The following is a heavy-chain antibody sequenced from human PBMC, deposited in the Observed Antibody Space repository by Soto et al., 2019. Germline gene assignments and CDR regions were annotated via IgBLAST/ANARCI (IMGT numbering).Heavy chain of an antibody. J-gene: IGHJ6*03. V-gene: IGHV4-39*01. CDR1: GGSISSSSYY. CDR3: AVLSSYYYYMDV. CDR2: IYYSGST. Sequence: SETLSLTCTVSGGSISSSSYYWGWIRQPPGKGLEWIGSIYYSGSTYYNPSLKSRVTISVDTSKNQFSLKLSSVTAADTAVYYCAVLSSYYYYMDVWGKGTTLTVSS.